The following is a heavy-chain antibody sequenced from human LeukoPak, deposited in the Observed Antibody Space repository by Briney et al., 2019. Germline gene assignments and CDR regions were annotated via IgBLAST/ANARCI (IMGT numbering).Heavy chain of an antibody. CDR1: GGTFSSYA. CDR3: ARSIAAAGTFWYYYYYMDV. J-gene: IGHJ6*03. D-gene: IGHD6-13*01. Sequence: GSSVKVSCKASGGTFSSYAISWVRQAPGQGLEWMGGIIPIFGTANYAQKFQGRVTITADESTSTAYMELSSLRSEDTAVYYCARSIAAAGTFWYYYYYMDVWGKGTTVTISS. CDR2: IIPIFGTA. V-gene: IGHV1-69*01.